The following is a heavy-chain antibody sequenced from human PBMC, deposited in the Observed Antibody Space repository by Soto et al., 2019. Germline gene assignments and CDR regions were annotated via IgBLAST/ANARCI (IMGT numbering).Heavy chain of an antibody. J-gene: IGHJ5*02. CDR2: IDYMGGT. CDR1: GGSISGYI. CDR3: ARHIGGTTRGS. D-gene: IGHD1-1*01. Sequence: QVQLPESGPGLVKPSETLSLPCTVSGGSISGYIWSWIRQTPGKGLEWIGYIDYMGGTKYHPSLKGRVTIALDTSKNQFSLTLRAVTAAETAMYYCARHIGGTTRGSWCSGTLVAFSS. V-gene: IGHV4-59*01.